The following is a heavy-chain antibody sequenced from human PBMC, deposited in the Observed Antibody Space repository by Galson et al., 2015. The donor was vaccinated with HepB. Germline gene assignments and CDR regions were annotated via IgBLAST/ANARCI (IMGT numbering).Heavy chain of an antibody. CDR3: ARSLTGTTYDYYYGMDV. V-gene: IGHV1-3*01. D-gene: IGHD1-20*01. Sequence: SCKASGYAFTSYAMHWVRQAPGQRLEWMGWINAGNGNTKYSQKFQGRVTITRDTSASTAYMELSSLRSEDTAVYYCARSLTGTTYDYYYGMDVWGQGTTVTVSS. J-gene: IGHJ6*02. CDR2: INAGNGNT. CDR1: GYAFTSYA.